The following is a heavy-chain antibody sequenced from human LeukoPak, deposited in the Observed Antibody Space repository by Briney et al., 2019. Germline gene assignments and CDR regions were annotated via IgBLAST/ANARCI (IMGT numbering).Heavy chain of an antibody. V-gene: IGHV6-1*01. D-gene: IGHD5-12*01. CDR2: TYYSSKWYI. CDR1: GDTISGNSGA. J-gene: IGHJ4*02. CDR3: VRGWLRSYFDY. Sequence: SQTLSLTCAISGDTISGNSGAWNWIRQSPSRGLEWLGRTYYSSKWYIDYAVSLKSRITINPDTSKNQFSLQLNSVTPEDTAVYYCVRGWLRSYFDYWGQGTLVTVSS.